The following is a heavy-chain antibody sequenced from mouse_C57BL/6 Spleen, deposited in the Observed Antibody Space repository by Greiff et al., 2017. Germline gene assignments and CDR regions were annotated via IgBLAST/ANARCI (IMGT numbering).Heavy chain of an antibody. CDR1: GYAFSSSW. CDR3: ARCPITTVDYYAMDY. Sequence: QVQLQQSGPELVKPGASVKISCKASGYAFSSSWMNWVKQRPGKGLEWIGRIYPGDGDTNYNGKFKGKATLTADKSSSTAYMQLSSLTSEDSAVYFCARCPITTVDYYAMDYWGQGTSVTVSS. V-gene: IGHV1-82*01. CDR2: IYPGDGDT. D-gene: IGHD1-1*01. J-gene: IGHJ4*01.